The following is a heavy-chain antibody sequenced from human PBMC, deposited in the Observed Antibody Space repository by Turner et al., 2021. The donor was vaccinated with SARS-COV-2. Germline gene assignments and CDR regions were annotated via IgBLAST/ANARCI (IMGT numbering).Heavy chain of an antibody. CDR3: GSATRGGTYYYSAFDI. V-gene: IGHV3-30*04. Sequence: QVHLVNYGGGVVQPGRSQKLAFGASAFPFSSYLMYWVRQAPGKVLEWGALISYAGNIKQCADSVKGRLTIYRDNTKNTVYLQMNSLGAEDTAVYYCGSATRGGTYYYSAFDIWGQGTMVTVSS. CDR2: ISYAGNIK. CDR1: AFPFSSYL. J-gene: IGHJ3*02. D-gene: IGHD1-26*01.